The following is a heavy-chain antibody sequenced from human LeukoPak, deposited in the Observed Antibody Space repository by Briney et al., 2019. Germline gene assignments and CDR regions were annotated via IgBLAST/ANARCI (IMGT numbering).Heavy chain of an antibody. CDR3: ARWLQSLAYFDH. D-gene: IGHD5-24*01. V-gene: IGHV3-53*01. Sequence: PGGSLKLSCAASGFTVSSNYMSWVRQAPGKGRECVSVIYSGGSTNYADSVKGRFTIYRDNSKNTLYLQMNSLRAEDTAVYYCARWLQSLAYFDHWGQGTLVTVSS. CDR1: GFTVSSNY. J-gene: IGHJ4*02. CDR2: IYSGGST.